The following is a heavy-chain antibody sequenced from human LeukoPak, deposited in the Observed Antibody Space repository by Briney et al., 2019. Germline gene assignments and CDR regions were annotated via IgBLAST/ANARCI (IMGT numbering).Heavy chain of an antibody. J-gene: IGHJ4*02. CDR1: GGSISSYY. CDR3: ASLPSRYCSSTSCYPYYFDY. D-gene: IGHD2-2*01. CDR2: IYYSGST. V-gene: IGHV4-59*01. Sequence: PSETLSLTCTVSGGSISSYYWSWIRQPPGKGLEWIGYIYYSGSTNYNPSLKSRVTISVDTSKNQFSLNLSSVTAADTAVYYCASLPSRYCSSTSCYPYYFDYWGQGTLVTVSS.